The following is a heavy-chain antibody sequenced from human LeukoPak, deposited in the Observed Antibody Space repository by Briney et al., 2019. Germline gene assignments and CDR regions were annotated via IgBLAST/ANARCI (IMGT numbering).Heavy chain of an antibody. D-gene: IGHD6-19*01. CDR2: ISYDGSNK. J-gene: IGHJ4*02. V-gene: IGHV3-30*03. Sequence: PGRSLRLSCAASGFTFSSYSMHWVRQAPGKGLEWVAVISYDGSNKYYADSVKGRFAISRDNSKNTLYLQMNSLRAEDTAVYYCESSGWYEQFDYWGQGTLVTVSS. CDR3: ESSGWYEQFDY. CDR1: GFTFSSYS.